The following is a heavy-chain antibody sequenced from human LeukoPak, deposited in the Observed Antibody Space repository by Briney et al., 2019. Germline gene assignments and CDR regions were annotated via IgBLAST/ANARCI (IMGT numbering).Heavy chain of an antibody. Sequence: GGSLRLSCAASGFTFGNYAMSWVRQAPGKGLEWVSGISWNSGSIGYADSVKGRFTISRDNAKNSLYLQMNSLRAEDTALYYCAKDASAYAVAGNQRLDYWGQGTLVTVSS. D-gene: IGHD6-19*01. CDR2: ISWNSGSI. CDR3: AKDASAYAVAGNQRLDY. J-gene: IGHJ4*02. CDR1: GFTFGNYA. V-gene: IGHV3-9*01.